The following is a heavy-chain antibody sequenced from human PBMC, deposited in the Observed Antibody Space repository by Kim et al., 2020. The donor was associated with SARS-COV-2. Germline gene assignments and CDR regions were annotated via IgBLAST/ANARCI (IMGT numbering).Heavy chain of an antibody. CDR1: GFTFSSYA. V-gene: IGHV3-23*01. CDR3: AKVHGSGSYYNPSRLHYYYGMDV. D-gene: IGHD3-10*01. CDR2: ISGSGGST. Sequence: GGSLRLSCAASGFTFSSYAMSWVRQAPGKGLEWVSAISGSGGSTYYADSVKGRFTISRDNSKNTLYLQMNSLRAEDTAVYYCAKVHGSGSYYNPSRLHYYYGMDVWGQGTTVTVSS. J-gene: IGHJ6*02.